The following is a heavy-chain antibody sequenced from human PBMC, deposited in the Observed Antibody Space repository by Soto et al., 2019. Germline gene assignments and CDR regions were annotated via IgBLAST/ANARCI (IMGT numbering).Heavy chain of an antibody. V-gene: IGHV4-59*01. D-gene: IGHD5-18*01. CDR3: AALGYSSGKVFDY. CDR2: IYYSGST. Sequence: PSETLSLTCTVSGGSISSYYWSWIRQPPGKGLEWIGYIYYSGSTNYNPSLKSRVTISVDTSKNQFSLKLSSVTAADTAVYYCAALGYSSGKVFDYWGQGTLVTVSS. CDR1: GGSISSYY. J-gene: IGHJ4*02.